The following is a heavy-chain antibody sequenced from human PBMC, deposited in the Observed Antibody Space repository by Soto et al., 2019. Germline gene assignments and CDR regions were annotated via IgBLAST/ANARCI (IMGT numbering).Heavy chain of an antibody. CDR3: TRDLPGRLYSSSHWYFEY. CDR1: GFTISNYA. CDR2: ISSSSTYI. V-gene: IGHV3-21*01. Sequence: GGSLRLSCAASGFTISNYAMNWVRQAPGKGPEWVSSISSSSTYIYYADSVRGRFTISRDNTRSSLYLQMNSLRAEDTAIYYCTRDLPGRLYSSSHWYFEYWGQGILVTVSS. D-gene: IGHD6-13*01. J-gene: IGHJ4*02.